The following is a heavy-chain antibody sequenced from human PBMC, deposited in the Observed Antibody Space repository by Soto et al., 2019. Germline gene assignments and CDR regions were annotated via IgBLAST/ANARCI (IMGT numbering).Heavy chain of an antibody. CDR1: GGSFSAYY. CDR3: ARQREQDYYFMDV. D-gene: IGHD1-1*01. J-gene: IGHJ6*03. Sequence: SETLSLTCAVYGGSFSAYYWSWIRQPPGKGLEWIGDINHSGSTNYNPSLKGQVTISVDTSKNQFSLKLSSVTAADTAVYYCARQREQDYYFMDVWGKGTTVTVSS. CDR2: INHSGST. V-gene: IGHV4-34*01.